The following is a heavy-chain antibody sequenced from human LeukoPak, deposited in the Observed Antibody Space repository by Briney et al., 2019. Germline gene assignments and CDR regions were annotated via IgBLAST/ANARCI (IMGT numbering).Heavy chain of an antibody. V-gene: IGHV3-15*01. J-gene: IGHJ4*02. Sequence: GGSLRLSRAASGFNFSNAWMSWVRQAPGKGLEWVGRIKSKTDGGTADYAAPVKGRFTISRDDSKNTLYLQMNSLKTKDTALYYCTVDPIVLTVGAGYWGEGALVTVSS. CDR3: TVDPIVLTVGAGY. CDR2: IKSKTDGGTA. D-gene: IGHD1-26*01. CDR1: GFNFSNAW.